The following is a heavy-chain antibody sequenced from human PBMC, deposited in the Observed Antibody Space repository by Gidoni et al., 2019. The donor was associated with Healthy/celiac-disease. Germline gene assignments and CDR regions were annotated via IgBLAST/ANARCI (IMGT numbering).Heavy chain of an antibody. V-gene: IGHV4-34*01. CDR3: ARGLGGLSGY. CDR1: GGSFSGYY. Sequence: QVQLQQWGAGLLKPSETLSLTCAVSGGSFSGYYWSWIRPPPGKGLEWIGEINHSGSTNYNPSLKSRVTISVDTSKNQFSLKLSSVTAADTAVYYCARGLGGLSGYWGQGTLVTVSS. D-gene: IGHD3-10*01. CDR2: INHSGST. J-gene: IGHJ4*02.